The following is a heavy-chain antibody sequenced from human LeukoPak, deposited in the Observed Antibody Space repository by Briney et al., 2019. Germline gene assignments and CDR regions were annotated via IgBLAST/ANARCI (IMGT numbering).Heavy chain of an antibody. J-gene: IGHJ4*02. Sequence: YWSWIRQPPGKGLEWMGIIYPGDSDTRYSPSFQGQVTISADKAISTAYQQWSSLKASDTAMYYCATLLGGYYYDSSGYPDYWGQGTLVTVSS. CDR1: YW. V-gene: IGHV5-51*01. CDR3: ATLLGGYYYDSSGYPDY. D-gene: IGHD3-22*01. CDR2: IYPGDSDT.